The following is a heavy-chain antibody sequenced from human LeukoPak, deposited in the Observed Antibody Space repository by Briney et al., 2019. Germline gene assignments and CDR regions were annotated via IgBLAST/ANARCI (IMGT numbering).Heavy chain of an antibody. CDR2: IYYSGST. V-gene: IGHV4-39*01. Sequence: NASETLSLTCTVSGGSVSSSDYNWGWIRQPPGKGLEWIGYIYYSGSTYYNPSLKSRVTISVDTSKNQFSLKLSSVTAADTAVYYCARPYGDYGSEWFDPWGQGTLVTVSS. CDR1: GGSVSSSDYN. CDR3: ARPYGDYGSEWFDP. J-gene: IGHJ5*02. D-gene: IGHD4-17*01.